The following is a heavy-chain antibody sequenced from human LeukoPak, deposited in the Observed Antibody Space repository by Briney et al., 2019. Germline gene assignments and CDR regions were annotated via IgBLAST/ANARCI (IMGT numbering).Heavy chain of an antibody. Sequence: GASVKVSCKASGYTFTSYGISWVRQAPGQGLEWMGWISAYNGNTNYAQKLQGRVTMTTDTSTSTAYMELRSLRSDDTAVYYCARGFLADLSMVWVDYWGQGTLVTVSS. CDR3: ARGFLADLSMVWVDY. D-gene: IGHD3-10*01. V-gene: IGHV1-18*01. J-gene: IGHJ4*02. CDR2: ISAYNGNT. CDR1: GYTFTSYG.